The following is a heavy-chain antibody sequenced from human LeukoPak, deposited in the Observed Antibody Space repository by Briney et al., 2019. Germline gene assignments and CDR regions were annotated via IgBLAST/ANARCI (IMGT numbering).Heavy chain of an antibody. CDR2: INPSGGST. J-gene: IGHJ6*02. V-gene: IGHV1-46*01. Sequence: ASVKVSCKASGYTFTSYYMHWVRQAPGQGLEWMGIINPSGGSTSCAQKFQGRVTMTRDTSTSTVYMELSSLRSEDTAVYYCARVGVTIAAAGTGRGAYYYYGMDVWGQGTTVTVSS. CDR3: ARVGVTIAAAGTGRGAYYYYGMDV. CDR1: GYTFTSYY. D-gene: IGHD6-13*01.